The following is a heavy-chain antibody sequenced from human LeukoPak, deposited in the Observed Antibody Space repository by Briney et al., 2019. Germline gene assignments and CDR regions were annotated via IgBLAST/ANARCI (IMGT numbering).Heavy chain of an antibody. CDR1: GFTFSNFA. CDR3: ARDAGNSGYGMDV. J-gene: IGHJ6*02. Sequence: PGRSLRLSCAASGFTFSNFAMHWVRQAPGKGLEWVAIISYDESNKYYADSVKGRFTISRDSAKNSLYLQMSSLRDEDTAVYYCARDAGNSGYGMDVWGQGTTVTVSS. V-gene: IGHV3-30-3*01. CDR2: ISYDESNK. D-gene: IGHD5-12*01.